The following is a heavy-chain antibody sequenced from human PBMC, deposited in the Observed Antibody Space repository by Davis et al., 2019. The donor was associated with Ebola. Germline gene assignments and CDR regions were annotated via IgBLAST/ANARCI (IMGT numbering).Heavy chain of an antibody. V-gene: IGHV4-59*08. CDR1: GGSISSYY. D-gene: IGHD5-18*01. J-gene: IGHJ4*02. CDR3: ARYSYGGYYFDY. CDR2: IYYTGST. Sequence: SETLSLTCTVSGGSISSYYWSWIRQPPGKGLEWLGYIYYTGSTNYNSSLKSRVTMSVDTSKNQFSLNLSSVTAADTAVYYCARYSYGGYYFDYWGQGTLVTVSS.